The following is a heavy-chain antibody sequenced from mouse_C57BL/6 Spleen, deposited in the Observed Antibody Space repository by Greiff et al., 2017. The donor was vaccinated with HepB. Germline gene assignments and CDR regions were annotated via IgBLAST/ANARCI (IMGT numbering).Heavy chain of an antibody. CDR1: GFTFSDYG. Sequence: EVKVEESGGGLVKPGGSLKLSCAASGFTFSDYGMHWVRQAPEKGLEWVAYISSGSSTIYYADTVKGRFTISRDNAKNTLFLQMTSLRSEDTAMYYCASLYYGNYEGAMDYWGQGTSVTVSS. CDR2: ISSGSSTI. CDR3: ASLYYGNYEGAMDY. V-gene: IGHV5-17*01. J-gene: IGHJ4*01. D-gene: IGHD2-1*01.